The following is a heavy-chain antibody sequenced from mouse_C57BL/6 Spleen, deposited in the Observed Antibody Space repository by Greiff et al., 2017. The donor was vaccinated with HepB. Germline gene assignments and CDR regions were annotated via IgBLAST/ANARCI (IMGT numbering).Heavy chain of an antibody. CDR1: GFTFSSYA. D-gene: IGHD1-1*01. Sequence: DVKLVESGGGLVKPGGSLKLSCAASGFTFSSYAMSWVRQTPEKRLEWVATISDGGSYTYYPDNVKGGFTISRDNAKNNLYLHMGQLKSEDTAMYYCASTVVASSFDYWGHGTTLTVSS. J-gene: IGHJ2*01. CDR2: ISDGGSYT. CDR3: ASTVVASSFDY. V-gene: IGHV5-4*03.